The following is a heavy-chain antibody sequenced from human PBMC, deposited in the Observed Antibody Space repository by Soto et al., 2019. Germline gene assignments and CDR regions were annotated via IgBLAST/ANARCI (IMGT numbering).Heavy chain of an antibody. CDR1: GFIFTSYS. V-gene: IGHV3-21*01. Sequence: PGGSLRLSCAASGFIFTSYSMVWVRLAPGKGLEWVASISTGSDSIYYADSVKGRFTVSRDNAKNSLYLQMNNLRVEDTAVYFCAKDRSADRFVRYFQHWGQGTQVTVSS. D-gene: IGHD3-10*02. CDR3: AKDRSADRFVRYFQH. CDR2: ISTGSDSI. J-gene: IGHJ1*01.